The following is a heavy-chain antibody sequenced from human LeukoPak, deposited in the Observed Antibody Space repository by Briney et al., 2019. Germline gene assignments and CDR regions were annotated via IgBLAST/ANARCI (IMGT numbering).Heavy chain of an antibody. CDR2: IRYDGSNK. CDR1: GFTFSSYG. J-gene: IGHJ4*02. D-gene: IGHD6-19*01. Sequence: GGSLRLSCAASGFTFSSYGMHWVRQAPGKGLEWVAFIRYDGSNKYYADSVKGRFTISRDNSKNTLYLQMNSLRAEDTAVYYCAKDKGTGGGWYGLDYWGQGILVTVSS. CDR3: AKDKGTGGGWYGLDY. V-gene: IGHV3-30*02.